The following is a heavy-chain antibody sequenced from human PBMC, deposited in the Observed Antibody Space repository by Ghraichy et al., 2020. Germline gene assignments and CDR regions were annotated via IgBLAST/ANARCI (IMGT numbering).Heavy chain of an antibody. D-gene: IGHD5-12*01. CDR3: AANLLVAQDSGCVAT. V-gene: IGHV4-39*02. J-gene: IGHJ5*02. CDR2: IYSSEHLDYSWTT. Sequence: SETLSLTCTVSDGSINSGNSYWAWIRQPPGKGLEWIGSIYSSEHLDYSWTTYYNPSLKSRVTISVDTSKNHFSRRVSSVTAAATAVYYCAANLLVAQDSGCVATWGQGTLVTVPS. CDR1: DGSINSGNSY.